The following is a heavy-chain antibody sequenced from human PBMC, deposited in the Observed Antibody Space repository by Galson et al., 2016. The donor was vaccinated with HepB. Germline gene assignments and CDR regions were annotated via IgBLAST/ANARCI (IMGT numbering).Heavy chain of an antibody. CDR1: GFTFNNYG. CDR3: VQGNTAPAV. J-gene: IGHJ6*04. V-gene: IGHV3-23*01. Sequence: SLRLSCAASGFTFNNYGMTWVRQAPGKGLEVVSSISRSGDSTDYADSVKGRFTISRDNSKNTLSLQMNSLRAEDTAVYYCVQGNTAPAVWGKVSTVTVSS. CDR2: ISRSGDST. D-gene: IGHD1/OR15-1a*01.